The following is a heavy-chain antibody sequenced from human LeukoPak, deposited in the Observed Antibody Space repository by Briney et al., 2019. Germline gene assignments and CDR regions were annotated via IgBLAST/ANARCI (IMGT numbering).Heavy chain of an antibody. V-gene: IGHV3-15*01. CDR3: TTARCGPRGGDCPTDFDY. Sequence: GGSLRLSCAAFGFTFRNAWMSWVRQAPGKGLEWVGRIKNIYDGGTADYAAPVKGRFTISRDDSKNTLYLQMNSLKAEDTGVYYCTTARCGPRGGDCPTDFDYWGQGTLVTVSS. D-gene: IGHD2-21*02. J-gene: IGHJ4*02. CDR1: GFTFRNAW. CDR2: IKNIYDGGTA.